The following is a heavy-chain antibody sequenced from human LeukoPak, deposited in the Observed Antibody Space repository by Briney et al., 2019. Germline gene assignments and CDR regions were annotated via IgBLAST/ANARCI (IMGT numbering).Heavy chain of an antibody. J-gene: IGHJ6*02. CDR3: ARGIMITFGGVIYYYGMDV. Sequence: GASVKVSCKASGFTFTSSAVQWVRQARGQRLEWIGWIVVGSGNTNYAQKFQGRVTITRDTSASTAYMELSSLRSEDTAVYYCARGIMITFGGVIYYYGMDVWGQGTTVTVSS. CDR1: GFTFTSSA. CDR2: IVVGSGNT. D-gene: IGHD3-16*01. V-gene: IGHV1-58*01.